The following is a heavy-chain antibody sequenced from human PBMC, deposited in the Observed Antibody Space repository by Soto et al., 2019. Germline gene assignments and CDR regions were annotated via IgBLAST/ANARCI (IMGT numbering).Heavy chain of an antibody. CDR1: GFSISTSGVG. CDR3: AHRRDYYGDWNSGQFDY. V-gene: IGHV2-5*02. D-gene: IGHD4-17*01. Sequence: QITLKESGPTLVEPTQTLTLTCSLSGFSISTSGVGVGWIRQTPGQALEWLVFIYWDDDKRYSPSLKSRLAITKDTSKNQVVLTMTDMDPVDTGTYYCAHRRDYYGDWNSGQFDYWGQGTLVTVSS. J-gene: IGHJ4*02. CDR2: IYWDDDK.